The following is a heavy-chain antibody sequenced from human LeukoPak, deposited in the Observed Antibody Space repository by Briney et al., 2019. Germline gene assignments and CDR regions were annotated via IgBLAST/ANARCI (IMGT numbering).Heavy chain of an antibody. J-gene: IGHJ4*02. Sequence: PGGSLRLSCAASGFTFSSYGIHWVRRAPGKGLERVAFIRYDGSNKYYADSVKGRFTISRDNSKTALYLQMNSLRAEDTAVYYCAKDPSGCSSTSCSDYWGQGTLVTVSS. CDR3: AKDPSGCSSTSCSDY. V-gene: IGHV3-30*02. CDR2: IRYDGSNK. CDR1: GFTFSSYG. D-gene: IGHD2-2*01.